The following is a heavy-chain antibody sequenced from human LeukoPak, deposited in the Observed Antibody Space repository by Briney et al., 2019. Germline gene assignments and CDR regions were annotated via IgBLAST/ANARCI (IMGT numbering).Heavy chain of an antibody. J-gene: IGHJ4*02. CDR3: ARVRYDFWSGYLFDY. CDR2: IYHSGST. D-gene: IGHD3-3*01. CDR1: GYSISSGYY. V-gene: IGHV4-38-2*02. Sequence: SETLSLTCTVSGYSISSGYYWGWIRQPPGKGLEWIGSIYHSGSTYYNPSLKSRVTISVDTSKNQFSLKLSSVTAADTAVYYCARVRYDFWSGYLFDYWGQGTLVTVSS.